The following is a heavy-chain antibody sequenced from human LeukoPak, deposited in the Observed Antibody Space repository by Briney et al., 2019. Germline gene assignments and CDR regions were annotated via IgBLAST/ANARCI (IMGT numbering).Heavy chain of an antibody. V-gene: IGHV4-39*01. D-gene: IGHD3-3*01. CDR3: ARRHYDFWSGYYGQFDY. CDR1: GSSISGSSYY. J-gene: IGHJ4*02. CDR2: IYYSVST. Sequence: SETLSLTCTVSGSSISGSSYYLGWIRQPPGKGLEWVGSIYYSVSTNYNPSLKSRVTISVDTSKSQFSLTLSSVTAADTAVYYCARRHYDFWSGYYGQFDYWGQGTLVTVSS.